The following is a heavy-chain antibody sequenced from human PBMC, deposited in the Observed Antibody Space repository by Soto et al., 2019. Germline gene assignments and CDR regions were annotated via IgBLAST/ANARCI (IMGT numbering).Heavy chain of an antibody. CDR1: GGSISSYY. J-gene: IGHJ4*02. Sequence: QVQLQESGPGLVKPSETLSLTCTVSGGSISSYYWSWIRQPPGKGLEWIGYIYYSGSTNYNPSLTRRVPIAVDTSKNQFSLKLSSVTAADTAVYYCARAPRGNYGYPSYFDYWGQGTLVTVSS. D-gene: IGHD3-10*01. V-gene: IGHV4-59*01. CDR2: IYYSGST. CDR3: ARAPRGNYGYPSYFDY.